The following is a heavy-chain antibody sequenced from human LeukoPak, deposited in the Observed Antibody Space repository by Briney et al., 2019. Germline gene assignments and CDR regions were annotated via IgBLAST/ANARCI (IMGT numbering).Heavy chain of an antibody. CDR1: GFTFTNSA. CDR3: AADPYDSSGYYIY. D-gene: IGHD3-22*01. V-gene: IGHV1-58*02. J-gene: IGHJ4*02. Sequence: SVKVSCKASGFTFTNSAMQWVRQARGQRLEWIGWIVVGSGNTNYAQKFQERVTITRDMSTSTAYMELSSLRSEDTAVYYCAADPYDSSGYYIYWGQGTLVTVSS. CDR2: IVVGSGNT.